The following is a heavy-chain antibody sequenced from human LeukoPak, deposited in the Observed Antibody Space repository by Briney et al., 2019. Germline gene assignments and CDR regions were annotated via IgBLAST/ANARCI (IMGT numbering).Heavy chain of an antibody. CDR2: INHSGST. J-gene: IGHJ4*02. CDR3: AINSNSGGYYGFDY. D-gene: IGHD1-26*01. Sequence: PSETLSLTCAVYGGSFSGYYWSWIRQPPGKGLEWIGEINHSGSTNYNPSLKSRVTISVDTSKNQFSLKLSSVTAADTAVYYCAINSNSGGYYGFDYWGQGTLVTVSS. V-gene: IGHV4-34*01. CDR1: GGSFSGYY.